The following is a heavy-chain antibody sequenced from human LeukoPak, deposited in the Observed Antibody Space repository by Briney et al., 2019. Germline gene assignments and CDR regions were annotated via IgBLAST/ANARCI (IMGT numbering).Heavy chain of an antibody. V-gene: IGHV1-8*01. CDR2: MNPNSGNT. J-gene: IGHJ6*02. Sequence: ASVKVSCKASGYTFTSYDINWVRLATGQGLEWMGWMNPNSGNTGYAQKFQGRVTMTRNTSISTAYMELSSLRSEDTAVYYCARVPRHLYYYYYGMDVWGQGTTVTVSS. CDR3: ARVPRHLYYYYYGMDV. CDR1: GYTFTSYD.